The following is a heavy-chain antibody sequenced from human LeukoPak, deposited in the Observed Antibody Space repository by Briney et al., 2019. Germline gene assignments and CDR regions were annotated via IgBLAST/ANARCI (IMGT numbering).Heavy chain of an antibody. J-gene: IGHJ6*04. CDR3: SELGITMIGGV. CDR1: GFTFSSYE. CDR2: ISSSGSTI. V-gene: IGHV3-48*03. Sequence: GGSLRLSCAASGFTFSSYEMNWVRQAPGKGLEWVSYISSSGSTIYYADSVKGGFTISRDNAKNSLYLQMNSLRAEDTAVYYCSELGITMIGGVWGKGNTVTISS. D-gene: IGHD3-10*02.